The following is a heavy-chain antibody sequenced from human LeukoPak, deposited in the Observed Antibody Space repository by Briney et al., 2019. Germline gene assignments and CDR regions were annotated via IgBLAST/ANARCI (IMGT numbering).Heavy chain of an antibody. CDR3: TREGNGLLSKDFDY. V-gene: IGHV1-2*02. Sequence: ASVKVSCKSSGFTFTDYYIHWVRQAPGQGLEWMGYIGPHSSATSSPQEFQGRVTMTRDTSMSTAYMELTRLTSDDTAVYYCTREGNGLLSKDFDYWGQGTLVTVSS. CDR2: IGPHSSAT. D-gene: IGHD2/OR15-2a*01. CDR1: GFTFTDYY. J-gene: IGHJ4*02.